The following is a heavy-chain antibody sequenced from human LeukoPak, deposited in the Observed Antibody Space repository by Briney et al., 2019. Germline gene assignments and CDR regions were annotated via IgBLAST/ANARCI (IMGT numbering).Heavy chain of an antibody. CDR1: GFTFGDYA. J-gene: IGHJ4*02. V-gene: IGHV3-23*01. CDR2: ISGSGGST. D-gene: IGHD1-26*01. CDR3: AKGGWDLLGHFDY. Sequence: GGSLRLSCTASGFTFGDYAMSWVRQAPGKGLEWVSTISGSGGSTYYADSVKGRFTISRDNSKNTLYLQMNSLRAEDTAVYYCAKGGWDLLGHFDYWGQGTLVTVSS.